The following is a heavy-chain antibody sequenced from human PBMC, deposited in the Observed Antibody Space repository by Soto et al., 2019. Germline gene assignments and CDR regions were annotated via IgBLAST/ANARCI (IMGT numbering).Heavy chain of an antibody. J-gene: IGHJ4*02. Sequence: GGTNYAQKFQGRVTMTRDTSISTAYMELSRLRSDDTAVYYCARGMKGGDIVVVPAARSLFDYWGQGTLVTVSS. CDR2: GGT. V-gene: IGHV1-2*02. D-gene: IGHD2-2*01. CDR3: ARGMKGGDIVVVPAARSLFDY.